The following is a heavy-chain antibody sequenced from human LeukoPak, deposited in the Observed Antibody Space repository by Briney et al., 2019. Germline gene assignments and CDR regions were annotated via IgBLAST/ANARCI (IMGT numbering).Heavy chain of an antibody. Sequence: GGSLRLSCAASGFTFSSYGMHWVRQAPGKGLEWVAVISYDGSNKYYADSVKGRFTISRDNSKNTLYLQMNSLRAEDTAVYYCAKAPTTVTPIDYWGQGTLVTVSS. J-gene: IGHJ4*02. CDR1: GFTFSSYG. CDR2: ISYDGSNK. D-gene: IGHD4-17*01. V-gene: IGHV3-30*18. CDR3: AKAPTTVTPIDY.